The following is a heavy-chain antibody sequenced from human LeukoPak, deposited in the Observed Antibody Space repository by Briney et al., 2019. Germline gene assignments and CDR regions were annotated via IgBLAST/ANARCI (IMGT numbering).Heavy chain of an antibody. CDR2: INPNSGGT. CDR1: GYTFTSYY. V-gene: IGHV1-2*02. Sequence: ASVKVSCKASGYTFTSYYMHWVRQAPGQGLEWMGWINPNSGGTNYAQKFQGRVTMTRDTSISTAYMELSRLRSDDTAVYYCARGRFYDYVWGSYQPWGQGTLVTVSS. J-gene: IGHJ5*02. D-gene: IGHD3-16*02. CDR3: ARGRFYDYVWGSYQP.